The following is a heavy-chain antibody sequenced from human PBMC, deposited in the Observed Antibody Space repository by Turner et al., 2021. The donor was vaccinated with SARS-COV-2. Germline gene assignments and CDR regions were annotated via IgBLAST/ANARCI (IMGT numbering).Heavy chain of an antibody. Sequence: QVQLVQSGAEVNKPWASVKVSCKVSGYTLTELSMHWVRQAPGKGLEWMGGVNTEYGEKIYAQEFQGRGTMTEETSAEKAYMELSSTRSEETTVYYCATCRDGYKWGAFHIWGQGTMVTVSS. CDR2: VNTEYGEK. V-gene: IGHV1-24*01. CDR3: ATCRDGYKWGAFHI. J-gene: IGHJ3*02. CDR1: GYTLTELS. D-gene: IGHD5-12*01.